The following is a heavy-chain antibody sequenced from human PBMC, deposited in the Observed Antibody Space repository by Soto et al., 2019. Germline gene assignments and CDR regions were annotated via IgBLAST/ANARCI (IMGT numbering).Heavy chain of an antibody. CDR1: GLNFDDFA. V-gene: IGHV3-9*01. CDR2: ITWNSRVL. CDR3: AKGRYDFWSPYYFDS. Sequence: EVQLVESGGRLVQPGRSLRLSCVGTGLNFDDFAMHWVRQAPGKGLEWVSGITWNSRVLAYADSVKGRFTISRDNARNSLYLQMDSLRDEDNALYYCAKGRYDFWSPYYFDSWGQGTLVTVSS. J-gene: IGHJ4*02. D-gene: IGHD3-3*01.